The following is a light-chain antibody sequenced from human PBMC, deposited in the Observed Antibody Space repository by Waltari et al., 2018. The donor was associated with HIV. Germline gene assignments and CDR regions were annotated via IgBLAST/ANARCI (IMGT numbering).Light chain of an antibody. J-gene: IGKJ1*01. CDR2: KAS. CDR1: QSISSW. Sequence: DIQMTQSPSNLYASVGDRVTITCRASQSISSWLAWYQQKPGKAPKLLIYKASSLESGVPSRFSGSGSGTEFTLTISSLQPDDFATYYCQQYNSYSWTFGQGTKVEIK. V-gene: IGKV1-5*03. CDR3: QQYNSYSWT.